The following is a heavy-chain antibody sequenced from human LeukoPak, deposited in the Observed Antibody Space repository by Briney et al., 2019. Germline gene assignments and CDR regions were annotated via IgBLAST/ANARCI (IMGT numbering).Heavy chain of an antibody. CDR3: AKDRSSGWYDAFDI. CDR1: GFTSSSYA. D-gene: IGHD6-19*01. V-gene: IGHV3-23*01. Sequence: PGGSLRLSCAASGFTSSSYAMSWVRQAPGKGPEWVSSISGSGGGTYYSDSVKGRFTISTDNSKNTLLLQFNSTSDEDTAVYYCAKDRSSGWYDAFDIWGQGTMVIVSS. J-gene: IGHJ3*02. CDR2: ISGSGGGT.